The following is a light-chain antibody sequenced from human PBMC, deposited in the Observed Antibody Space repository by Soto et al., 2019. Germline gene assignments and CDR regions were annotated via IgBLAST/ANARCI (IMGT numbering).Light chain of an antibody. J-gene: IGLJ1*01. Sequence: QSALTQPASVSGSPGQSITISCTGTSSDVVGYNYVSWYQQHPGKAPKLMIYDVSNRPSGVSNRFSGSKSGNTASLTISGLQAEDEADYSCSSYTSSSTLNYVFGTGTKVTVL. CDR1: SSDVVGYNY. CDR2: DVS. V-gene: IGLV2-14*01. CDR3: SSYTSSSTLNYV.